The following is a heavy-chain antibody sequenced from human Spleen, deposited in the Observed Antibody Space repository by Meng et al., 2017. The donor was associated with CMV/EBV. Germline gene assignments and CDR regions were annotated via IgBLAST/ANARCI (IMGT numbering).Heavy chain of an antibody. V-gene: IGHV3-23*01. CDR1: GFTFSSYA. Sequence: GESLKISCAASGFTFSSYAMSWVRQAPGKGLEWVSAISASGGSTYHADSVKGRFTISRDNSKNTLYLQMNSLRAEDTAVYYCAKCVLMDYFEYWGQGTLVTVSS. CDR3: AKCVLMDYFEY. J-gene: IGHJ4*02. CDR2: ISASGGST. D-gene: IGHD2-8*01.